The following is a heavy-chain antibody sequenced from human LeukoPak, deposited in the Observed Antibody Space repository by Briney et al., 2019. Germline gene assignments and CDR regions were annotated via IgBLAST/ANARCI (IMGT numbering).Heavy chain of an antibody. CDR2: IYHSGST. CDR3: ARETYLDY. J-gene: IGHJ4*02. Sequence: PSETLSLTCAVSGYSISSGYYWGWIRQPPGKGLEWIGSIYHSGSTYYNPSLKSRVTISVDTSKNQFSLKLSSVTAADTAVYYCARETYLDYWGQGTLVTVSS. V-gene: IGHV4-38-2*02. CDR1: GYSISSGYY.